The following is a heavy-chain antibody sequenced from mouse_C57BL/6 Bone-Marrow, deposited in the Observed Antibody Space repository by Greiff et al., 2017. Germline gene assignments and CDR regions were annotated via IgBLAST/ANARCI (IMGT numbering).Heavy chain of an antibody. V-gene: IGHV1-26*01. D-gene: IGHD3-2*02. J-gene: IGHJ2*01. CDR1: GYTFTDYY. CDR3: ARSGGSSCYDY. Sequence: EVQLQQSGPELVKPGASVKISCKASGYTFTDYYMNWVKQSHGKSLEWIGDINPNNGGTSYNQKFKGKATLTVDKSSSTAYMELRSLTSEDSAVYYCARSGGSSCYDYWGQGTTLTVSS. CDR2: INPNNGGT.